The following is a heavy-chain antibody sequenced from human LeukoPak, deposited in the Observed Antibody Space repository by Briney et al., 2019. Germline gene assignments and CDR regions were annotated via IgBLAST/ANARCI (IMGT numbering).Heavy chain of an antibody. CDR2: ISPNNGQR. CDR3: ARDKYYFDY. CDR1: GYTFTSYG. V-gene: IGHV1-18*01. Sequence: ASVKVSCKTSGYTFTSYGISWVRQAPGQGLEWLGWISPNNGQRSYAERVQGRVTITRDTSASTAYMELSSLRSEDTAVYYCARDKYYFDYWGQGTLVTVSS. J-gene: IGHJ4*02.